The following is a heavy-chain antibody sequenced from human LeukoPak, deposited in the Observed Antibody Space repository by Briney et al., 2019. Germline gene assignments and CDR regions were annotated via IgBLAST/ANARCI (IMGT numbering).Heavy chain of an antibody. CDR3: ARGLDDYGANY. V-gene: IGHV1-8*03. CDR1: GGTFTSYD. Sequence: ASVKVSCKASGGTFTSYDINWVRQATGQGLEWMGWMNPNSGNTGYAQKFQGRVTITRNTSISTAYMELSSLRSEDTAVYYCARGLDDYGANYWGQGTLVTVSS. CDR2: MNPNSGNT. D-gene: IGHD4-17*01. J-gene: IGHJ4*02.